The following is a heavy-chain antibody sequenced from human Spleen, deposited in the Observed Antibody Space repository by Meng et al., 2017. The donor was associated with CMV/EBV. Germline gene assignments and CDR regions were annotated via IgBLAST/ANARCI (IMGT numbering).Heavy chain of an antibody. J-gene: IGHJ6*02. CDR3: ARHKRHSSAWYLSPYYGMDV. CDR2: IYYSGST. D-gene: IGHD6-19*01. Sequence: SETLSLTCTVSGGSISRSSYYWGWIRQPPGKGLEWIGNIYYSGSTNYNPSLKSRVTISVDTSKNQFSLKLSSVTAADTAVYYCARHKRHSSAWYLSPYYGMDVWGQGTTVTVSS. V-gene: IGHV4-39*01. CDR1: GGSISRSSYY.